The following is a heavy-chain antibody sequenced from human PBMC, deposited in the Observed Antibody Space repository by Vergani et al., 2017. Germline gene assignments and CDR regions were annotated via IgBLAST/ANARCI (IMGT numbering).Heavy chain of an antibody. Sequence: QVQLVQSGAEVKKPGASVKVSCKASGYTFTSYGISWVRQAPGQGLEWMGWISAYNGNTNYAQKLQGRVTMTTDTSTSTAYMELRSLRSDDTAVYYCAANPITMVRGVIGDLDYWGQGTLVTVSS. V-gene: IGHV1-18*04. CDR3: AANPITMVRGVIGDLDY. D-gene: IGHD3-10*01. CDR2: ISAYNGNT. J-gene: IGHJ4*02. CDR1: GYTFTSYG.